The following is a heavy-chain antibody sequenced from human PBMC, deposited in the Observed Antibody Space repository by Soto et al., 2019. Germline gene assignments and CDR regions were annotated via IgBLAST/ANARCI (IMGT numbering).Heavy chain of an antibody. CDR2: IYYSGST. D-gene: IGHD4-17*01. CDR1: CGSISSGGYY. CDR3: AREENGVNSHCIDV. Sequence: QVQLQESGPGLVKPSQTLSLTCTVSCGSISSGGYYLSWIRQHPGKGLEWIGYIYYSGSTYYNPSLKRRVTISVDTSKNKFSLKLSSVTAADTAVYYCAREENGVNSHCIDVWGKGTTVTGSS. J-gene: IGHJ6*04. V-gene: IGHV4-31*03.